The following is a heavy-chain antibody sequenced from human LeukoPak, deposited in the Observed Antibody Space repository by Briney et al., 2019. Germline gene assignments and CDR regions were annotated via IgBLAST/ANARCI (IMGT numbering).Heavy chain of an antibody. J-gene: IGHJ6*03. Sequence: SETLSLTCAVPGYSISSGYYWGWIRQPPGKGLEWIGSIYHSGSTYYNTSLKSRVTISVGASKNQFSLKLSSVTAADTAVYYCARRYDFWSGYYYYYYMDVWGKGTTVTVSS. D-gene: IGHD3-3*01. V-gene: IGHV4-38-2*01. CDR1: GYSISSGYY. CDR2: IYHSGST. CDR3: ARRYDFWSGYYYYYYMDV.